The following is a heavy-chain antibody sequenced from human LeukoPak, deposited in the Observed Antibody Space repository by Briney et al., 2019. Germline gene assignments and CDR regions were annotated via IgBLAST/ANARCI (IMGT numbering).Heavy chain of an antibody. CDR2: INQDESKK. CDR1: GFTFSSYW. CDR3: ARDHAYRADY. J-gene: IGHJ4*02. Sequence: QPGGSLRLSCAASGFTFSSYWMCWVRQAPGKGLEWVANINQDESKKYYADSVKGRFTISRDNAKNSLYLQMSSLTAEDTAIYYCARDHAYRADYWGQGTLVTVSS. D-gene: IGHD2-2*01. V-gene: IGHV3-7*01.